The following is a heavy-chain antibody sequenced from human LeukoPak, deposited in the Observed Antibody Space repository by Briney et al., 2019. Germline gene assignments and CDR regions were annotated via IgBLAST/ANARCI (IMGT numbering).Heavy chain of an antibody. CDR2: ISGSGGST. CDR1: GFTFSSYG. CDR3: AKASYCSGGSCYLVDY. Sequence: GGSLRLSCAASGFTFSSYGMSWVRQAPGKGLEWVSAISGSGGSTYYADSVKGRFTISRDNSKNTLYLQMNSLRAEDTAVYYCAKASYCSGGSCYLVDYWGQGTLVTVSS. V-gene: IGHV3-23*01. D-gene: IGHD2-15*01. J-gene: IGHJ4*02.